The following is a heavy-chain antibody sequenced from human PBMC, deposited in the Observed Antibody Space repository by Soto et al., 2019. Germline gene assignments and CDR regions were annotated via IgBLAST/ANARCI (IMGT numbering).Heavy chain of an antibody. CDR3: ARVDTAPGILYGMDV. Sequence: LSLTCTVSGGSISSGDYYWSWIRQPPGKGLEWIGYIYYSGSTYYNPSLKSRVTISVDTSKNQFSLKLSSVTAADTAVYYCARVDTAPGILYGMDVWGQGTTVTVSS. V-gene: IGHV4-30-4*01. CDR1: GGSISSGDYY. D-gene: IGHD5-18*01. CDR2: IYYSGST. J-gene: IGHJ6*02.